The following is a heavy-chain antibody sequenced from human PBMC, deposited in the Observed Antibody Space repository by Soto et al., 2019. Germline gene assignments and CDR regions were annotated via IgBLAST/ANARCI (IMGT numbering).Heavy chain of an antibody. J-gene: IGHJ4*02. CDR1: GGSISSGGYS. CDR2: IYHSGST. Sequence: SETLSLTCAVSGGSISSGGYSWSWIRQPPGKGLEWIGYIYHSGSTYYNPSLKSRVTISVDRSKNQFSLKLSSVTAADTAVYYCARARRGDDYDFWSGYLYYFDYSGQGTLVTVSS. D-gene: IGHD3-3*01. CDR3: ARARRGDDYDFWSGYLYYFDY. V-gene: IGHV4-30-2*01.